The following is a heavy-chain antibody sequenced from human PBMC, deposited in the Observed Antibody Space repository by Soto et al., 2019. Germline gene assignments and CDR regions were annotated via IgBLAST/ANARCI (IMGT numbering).Heavy chain of an antibody. J-gene: IGHJ4*02. CDR1: EFSFSSYA. V-gene: IGHV3-30-3*01. CDR2: ISFNGNSL. D-gene: IGHD3-9*01. Sequence: GGSLRLSCTASEFSFSSYAMHWIRQSPGKGLEWVAVISFNGNSLHYADSVKDRFTISRDNSKSTLYLQMNNMRTEDTAVYYCARAFDTITYYFDYWGQGTLVTVSS. CDR3: ARAFDTITYYFDY.